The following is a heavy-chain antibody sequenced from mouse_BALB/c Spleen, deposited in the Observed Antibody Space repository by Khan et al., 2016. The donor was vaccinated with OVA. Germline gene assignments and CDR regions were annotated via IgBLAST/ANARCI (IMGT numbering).Heavy chain of an antibody. D-gene: IGHD1-1*01. CDR1: GYTFSNYW. J-gene: IGHJ2*01. Sequence: VQLQQSGAELMKPGASVKISCKATGYTFSNYWIEWVKQRPGHGLEWIGEFLPGSGNANYNERFKGKATFASDASYNTAFMQLSSLTSEDSAFYFCARVKYGSIDYFDSWGQGTILTVSS. V-gene: IGHV1-9*01. CDR3: ARVKYGSIDYFDS. CDR2: FLPGSGNA.